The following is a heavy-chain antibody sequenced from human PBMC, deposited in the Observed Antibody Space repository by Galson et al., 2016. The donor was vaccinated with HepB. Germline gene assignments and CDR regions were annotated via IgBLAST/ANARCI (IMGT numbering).Heavy chain of an antibody. Sequence: WVANIKPDGSEKYYVDSLKGRFTISRDNAKNSLYLQMNSLRAEDTAVYYCALYYYDTSGFVEYFQQWGQGTRVTVSS. D-gene: IGHD3-22*01. V-gene: IGHV3-7*03. CDR2: IKPDGSEK. J-gene: IGHJ1*01. CDR3: ALYYYDTSGFVEYFQQ.